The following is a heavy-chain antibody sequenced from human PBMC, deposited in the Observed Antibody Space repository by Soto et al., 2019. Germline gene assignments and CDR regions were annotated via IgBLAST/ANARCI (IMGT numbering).Heavy chain of an antibody. D-gene: IGHD3-22*01. CDR1: GFTFSSDG. J-gene: IGHJ4*02. CDR2: ISIGSSTI. CDR3: ASDWGVYDSDIRTHIPHLDS. V-gene: IGHV3-48*02. Sequence: EVQLVESGGGLVQPGGSLRLSCEASGFTFSSDGMNWARQAPGKGLEWVSFISIGSSTINYADSVRGRFTISRDNAKNSLYLQMNSLRDEDTAVYYCASDWGVYDSDIRTHIPHLDSWGQGTLVTVSS.